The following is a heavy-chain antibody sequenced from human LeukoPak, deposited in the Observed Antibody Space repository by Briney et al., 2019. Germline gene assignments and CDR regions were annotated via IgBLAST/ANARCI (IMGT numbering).Heavy chain of an antibody. D-gene: IGHD4-11*01. CDR2: ISSSSSYI. J-gene: IGHJ3*02. CDR1: GFTFSSYS. V-gene: IGHV3-21*01. CDR3: ARDRKVTNDAFDI. Sequence: GGPLRLSCAASGFTFSSYSMNWVRQAPGKGLEWVSSISSSSSYIYYADSVKGRFTISRDNAKNSLYLQMNSLRAEDTAVYYCARDRKVTNDAFDIWGQGTMVTVSS.